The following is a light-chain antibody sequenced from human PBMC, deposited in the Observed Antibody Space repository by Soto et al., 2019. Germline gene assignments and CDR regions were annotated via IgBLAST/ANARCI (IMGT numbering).Light chain of an antibody. CDR2: GAS. V-gene: IGKV3-15*01. CDR1: QSVSSN. CDR3: QQCINWPLT. J-gene: IGKJ1*01. Sequence: EIVMTQSPATLSVSPGERATLSCRASQSVSSNLAWYQQKPGQAPRLLIYGASTRASGIPARFSGSGSGTEFTLIISSLQSEDFAVYYCQQCINWPLTFGQGTKVEIK.